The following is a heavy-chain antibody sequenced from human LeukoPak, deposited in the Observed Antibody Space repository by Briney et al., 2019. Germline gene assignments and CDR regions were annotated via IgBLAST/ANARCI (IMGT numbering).Heavy chain of an antibody. CDR3: ARDLLRVNDDAFDI. J-gene: IGHJ3*02. Sequence: PGGSLRLSCAASGFTFSSYSMNWVRQAAGKGLEWVSSISSSSSYIYYADSVKGRFTISRDNAKNSLYLQMNSLRAEDTAVYYCARDLLRVNDDAFDIWGQGTMVTVSS. D-gene: IGHD4-17*01. CDR2: ISSSSSYI. CDR1: GFTFSSYS. V-gene: IGHV3-21*01.